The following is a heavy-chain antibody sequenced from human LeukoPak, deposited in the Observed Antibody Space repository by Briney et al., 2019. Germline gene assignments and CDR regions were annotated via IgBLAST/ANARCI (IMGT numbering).Heavy chain of an antibody. J-gene: IGHJ4*02. D-gene: IGHD3-10*01. V-gene: IGHV1-69*06. CDR3: ASKDYYGSGSSAFDY. CDR2: IIPTFGTA. Sequence: SVNVSCKASGGSFIRYPINWVRQPPAQGLEWVGGIIPTFGTANYAHKFQGRVTITADKSTSTAYMELSSLRSEDTAVYYCASKDYYGSGSSAFDYWGQETLVTVSS. CDR1: GGSFIRYP.